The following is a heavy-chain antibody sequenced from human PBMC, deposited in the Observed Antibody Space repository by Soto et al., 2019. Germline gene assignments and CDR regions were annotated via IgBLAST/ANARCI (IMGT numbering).Heavy chain of an antibody. Sequence: QVQLQESGPGLVKPSQTLSLTCSVSGGSISSGGYYWSWIRQHPGKGLEWIGYIYYSGSTYDNPSLKSRVTISVDTSKNQFSLKLSSVTAADTAVYYCARISSLGHDGDNINRAFDIWGQGTMVTVSS. V-gene: IGHV4-31*03. D-gene: IGHD1-26*01. J-gene: IGHJ3*02. CDR1: GGSISSGGYY. CDR3: ARISSLGHDGDNINRAFDI. CDR2: IYYSGST.